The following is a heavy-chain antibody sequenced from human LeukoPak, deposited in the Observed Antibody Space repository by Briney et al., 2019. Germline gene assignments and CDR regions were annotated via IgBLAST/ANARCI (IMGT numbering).Heavy chain of an antibody. CDR2: IYHSGNT. CDR1: GYSISSGYY. J-gene: IGHJ4*02. CDR3: ARDRNWNPLDY. V-gene: IGHV4-38-2*02. D-gene: IGHD1-1*01. Sequence: SETLSLTCTVSGYSISSGYYWGWIRQPPGKGLEWIGSIYHSGNTYYNPSLKSRVTISVDTSKNQFSLKLSSVTAADTAVYYCARDRNWNPLDYWGQGTLVTVSS.